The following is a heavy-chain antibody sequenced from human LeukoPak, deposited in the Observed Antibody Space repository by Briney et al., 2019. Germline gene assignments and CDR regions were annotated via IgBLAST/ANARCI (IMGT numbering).Heavy chain of an antibody. Sequence: PGGSLRLSFAASGFTFSSYGMHWVRQAPGKGLEWVVVIWYEGSNKYYADSVKGRFTISRDNSKNTLYLQMNSLRAEDTAVYYCARDRDIVVVPAAQGGWFDPWGQGTLVTVSS. V-gene: IGHV3-33*01. CDR3: ARDRDIVVVPAAQGGWFDP. J-gene: IGHJ5*02. CDR1: GFTFSSYG. CDR2: IWYEGSNK. D-gene: IGHD2-2*01.